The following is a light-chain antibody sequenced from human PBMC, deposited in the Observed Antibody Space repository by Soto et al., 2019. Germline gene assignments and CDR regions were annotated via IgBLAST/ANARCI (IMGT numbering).Light chain of an antibody. CDR3: QQYGSSPWT. CDR1: QSVSSSY. V-gene: IGKV3-20*01. J-gene: IGKJ1*01. CDR2: GAS. Sequence: MVMTQSPATLSVSPGERATLSCRASQSVSSSYLAWYQQKPGQAPRLLIYGASSRATGIPDRLSGSGSGTDFTLTISRLEPEDFAVYYRQQYGSSPWTFGQGTKVDIK.